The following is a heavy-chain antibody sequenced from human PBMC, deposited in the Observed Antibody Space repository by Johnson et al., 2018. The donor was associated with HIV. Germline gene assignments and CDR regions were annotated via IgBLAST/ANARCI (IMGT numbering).Heavy chain of an antibody. V-gene: IGHV3-30*02. Sequence: QMQLVESGGGVVQPGGSLRLSCAASGFTFSSYGMHWVRQAPGKGLEWVAFIRYDGSNKYYADSVKGRFTISRDNYKNTLYLQMNSLRAEDTAVYYCAKIIGYSSGLEIWGQGTMVTVSS. D-gene: IGHD6-19*01. CDR2: IRYDGSNK. CDR1: GFTFSSYG. J-gene: IGHJ3*02. CDR3: AKIIGYSSGLEI.